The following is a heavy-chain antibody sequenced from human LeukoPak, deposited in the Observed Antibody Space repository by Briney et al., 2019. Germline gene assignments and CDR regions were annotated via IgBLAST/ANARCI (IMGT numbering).Heavy chain of an antibody. V-gene: IGHV4-39*07. D-gene: IGHD1-7*01. CDR2: FSSGGSA. Sequence: SENLSLNCIVPGVSISSSSYYWDWIRQSPGKGLEWIGTFSSGGSAYYNPSLTSRVSISKDTSDNQFSLRLYSVTAADTAVYYCARKQTGTMYDVWGQGTQVTVSS. J-gene: IGHJ4*02. CDR3: ARKQTGTMYDV. CDR1: GVSISSSSYY.